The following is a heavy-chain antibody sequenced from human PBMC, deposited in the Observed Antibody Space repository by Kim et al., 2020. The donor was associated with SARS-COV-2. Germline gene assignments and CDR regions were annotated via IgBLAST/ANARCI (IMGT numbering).Heavy chain of an antibody. D-gene: IGHD3-9*01. CDR3: ARQPDYDILTGYYIGGREHYAFDI. J-gene: IGHJ3*02. V-gene: IGHV4-39*01. CDR2: IYYSGST. Sequence: SETLSLTCTVSGGSISSSSYYWGWIRQPPGKGLEWIGSIYYSGSTYYNPSLKSRVTISVDTSKNQFSLKLSSVTAADTAVYYCARQPDYDILTGYYIGGREHYAFDIWGQGTMVTVSS. CDR1: GGSISSSSYY.